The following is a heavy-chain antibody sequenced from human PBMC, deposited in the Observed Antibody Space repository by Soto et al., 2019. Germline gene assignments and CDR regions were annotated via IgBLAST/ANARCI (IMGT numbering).Heavy chain of an antibody. J-gene: IGHJ5*02. CDR2: ISGGGGVST. CDR1: GFTFSSYA. D-gene: IGHD3-10*01. CDR3: TKDAISMVRGVNNWFDP. V-gene: IGHV3-23*01. Sequence: EVQLLESGGGLVQPGGSLTLSCAASGFTFSSYAMTWVRQAPGKGLEWVSGISGGGGVSTYYADSVKGRFTISRDNSMNTPYLLMNRLRAEDTAVYYCTKDAISMVRGVNNWFDPWGQGTLVTVSS.